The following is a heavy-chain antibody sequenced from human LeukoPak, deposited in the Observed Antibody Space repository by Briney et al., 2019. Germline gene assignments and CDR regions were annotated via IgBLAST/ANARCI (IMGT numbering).Heavy chain of an antibody. D-gene: IGHD2-2*02. J-gene: IGHJ3*02. CDR1: GFTFSSYA. V-gene: IGHV3-23*01. CDR2: ISGSGGST. Sequence: GGSLRLSCAASGFTFSSYAMSWVRQAPGKGLEGVSAISGSGGSTYYADSVKGRFTISRDNSKNTLYLQMNSLRAEDTAVYYCARVILGSRMPRVLYTAFDIWGQGTMVTVSS. CDR3: ARVILGSRMPRVLYTAFDI.